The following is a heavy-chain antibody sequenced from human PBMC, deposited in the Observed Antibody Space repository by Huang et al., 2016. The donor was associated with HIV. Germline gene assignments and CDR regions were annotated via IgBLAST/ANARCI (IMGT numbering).Heavy chain of an antibody. V-gene: IGHV1-18*04. D-gene: IGHD3-22*01. J-gene: IGHJ4*02. Sequence: QVQLVQSGGEVKKPGASVKVSCKASDYTFTSDGISWVRQAPGQGLEWMGWISTNKGDTNYAQKFQGRVTMTTDTSTSTAYMELRSLRSDDTAVYYCGGSSGYWSFDYWGQGTLVTVSS. CDR3: GGSSGYWSFDY. CDR1: DYTFTSDG. CDR2: ISTNKGDT.